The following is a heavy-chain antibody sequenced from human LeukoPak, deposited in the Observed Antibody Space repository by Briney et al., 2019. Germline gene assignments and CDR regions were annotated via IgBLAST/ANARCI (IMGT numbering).Heavy chain of an antibody. D-gene: IGHD3-22*01. V-gene: IGHV3-11*01. CDR1: GFTFSDYY. CDR3: ARSPMTMIELGWCFDY. CDR2: ISSSGSTI. Sequence: GGSLRLSCAASGFTFSDYYMSWIRQAPGKGVEGVSYISSSGSTIYYADSVKGRFTISRDNAKNSLYLQMNSLRAEDTAVYYCARSPMTMIELGWCFDYWGQGTLVTVSS. J-gene: IGHJ4*02.